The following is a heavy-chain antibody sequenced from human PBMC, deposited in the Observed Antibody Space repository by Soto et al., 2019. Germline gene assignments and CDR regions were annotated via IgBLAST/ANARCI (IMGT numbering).Heavy chain of an antibody. D-gene: IGHD2-15*01. CDR2: IIPIFGTA. CDR1: GGTFSSYA. J-gene: IGHJ5*02. Sequence: SVKVSCKASGGTFSSYAISWVRQAPGQVLEWMGGIIPIFGTANYAQKFQGRVTITADESTSTAYMELSSLRSEDTAVYYCAEAHARYCSGGSCYGSWFDPWGQGTLVTVSS. V-gene: IGHV1-69*13. CDR3: AEAHARYCSGGSCYGSWFDP.